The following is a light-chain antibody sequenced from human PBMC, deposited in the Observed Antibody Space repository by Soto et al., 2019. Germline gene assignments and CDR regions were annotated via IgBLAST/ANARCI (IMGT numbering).Light chain of an antibody. V-gene: IGLV2-14*03. CDR2: EVT. J-gene: IGLJ3*02. Sequence: QSALTQPASVSGSPGQSITISCTGTSSDIGYYNYVSWYQQHPGKAPKVIIYEVTHRPSGVSDRFSGSKSGNTASLTISGLQAEDEGDYYCSSYEDSSILMFGGGTKVTVL. CDR1: SSDIGYYNY. CDR3: SSYEDSSILM.